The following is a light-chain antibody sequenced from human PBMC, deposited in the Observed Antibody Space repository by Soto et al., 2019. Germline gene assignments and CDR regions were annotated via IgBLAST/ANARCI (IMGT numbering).Light chain of an antibody. CDR1: QSISSY. CDR3: QRSFSTPLT. Sequence: DIQMTQSPSSLSASVGDRVTITCRASQSISSYLHWYQQKPGKAPKLLIYAASRLQSGVPSRFSGSGSGTDFTLAISSLQPEDFATYYCQRSFSTPLTFGGGTKVEIK. J-gene: IGKJ4*01. CDR2: AAS. V-gene: IGKV1-39*01.